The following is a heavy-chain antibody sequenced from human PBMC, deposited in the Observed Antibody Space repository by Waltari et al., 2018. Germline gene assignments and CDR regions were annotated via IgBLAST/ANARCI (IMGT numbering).Heavy chain of an antibody. V-gene: IGHV3-72*01. J-gene: IGHJ4*02. CDR3: VRGKKGFDY. Sequence: EVQLVESGGGLVQPGGSMKLSCVIVGFTFTSQYMEWVRQTPGMGLEWVGRSTNKATSYTTIYAASVKGRFSVSRDDSKNSLYLQMDSLKTEDTAVYYCVRGKKGFDYWGQGALVIVSS. CDR1: GFTFTSQY. CDR2: STNKATSYTT.